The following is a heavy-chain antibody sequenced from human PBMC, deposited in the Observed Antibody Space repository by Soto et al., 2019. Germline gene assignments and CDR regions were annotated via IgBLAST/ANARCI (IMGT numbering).Heavy chain of an antibody. V-gene: IGHV4-59*12. CDR2: IYYSGST. J-gene: IGHJ3*02. CDR3: AGRLTLAANTGDGLDI. CDR1: NGSIIHYY. D-gene: IGHD3-9*01. Sequence: VQLQESGPGLLKPSETLSLTCTVSNGSIIHYYWSWIRQPPGKGPEWIGYIYYSGSTNYNPSLKRRGTMSVDMSRNPLSLKLNSVAAADPGVYYCAGRLTLAANTGDGLDIWGQGTMVTVSS.